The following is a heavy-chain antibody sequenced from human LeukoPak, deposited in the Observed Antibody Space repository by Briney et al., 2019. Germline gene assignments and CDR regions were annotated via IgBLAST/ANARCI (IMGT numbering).Heavy chain of an antibody. CDR2: ISGSGGST. CDR3: AKFPDYGDYSSDRFDY. D-gene: IGHD4-17*01. V-gene: IGHV3-23*01. Sequence: GGSLRLSCAASGFTFSSYAMSWVRQAPGKGLEWVSAISGSGGSTYYADSVKGRFTIPRDNSKNTLYLQMNSLRAEDTAVYYCAKFPDYGDYSSDRFDYWGQGTLVTVSS. CDR1: GFTFSSYA. J-gene: IGHJ4*02.